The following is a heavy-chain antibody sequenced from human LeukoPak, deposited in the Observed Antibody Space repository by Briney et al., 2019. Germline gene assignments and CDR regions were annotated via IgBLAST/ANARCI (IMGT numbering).Heavy chain of an antibody. CDR3: AREFETQTYYYASGSFYFDS. Sequence: PSETLSLTCTVSGGSISSYYWSWIRQPAGRGLEWIGRIYTSGSTNYNPSLKSRVTMSIDSSKNQFSLKVTSVTAADTAVYYCAREFETQTYYYASGSFYFDSWGQGTLVTVSS. V-gene: IGHV4-4*07. J-gene: IGHJ4*02. CDR2: IYTSGST. D-gene: IGHD3-10*01. CDR1: GGSISSYY.